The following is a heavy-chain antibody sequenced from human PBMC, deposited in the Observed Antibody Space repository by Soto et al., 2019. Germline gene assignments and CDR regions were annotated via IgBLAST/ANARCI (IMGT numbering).Heavy chain of an antibody. Sequence: PSETLSLTCTVSGGSISSYYWSWIRQPPGKGLEWIGYIYYSGSTNYNPSLKSRVTISVDTSKNQFSLKLSSVTAADTAVYYCARRDYRRRFDPWGQGTLVTVSS. J-gene: IGHJ5*02. CDR1: GGSISSYY. D-gene: IGHD4-4*01. V-gene: IGHV4-59*08. CDR3: ARRDYRRRFDP. CDR2: IYYSGST.